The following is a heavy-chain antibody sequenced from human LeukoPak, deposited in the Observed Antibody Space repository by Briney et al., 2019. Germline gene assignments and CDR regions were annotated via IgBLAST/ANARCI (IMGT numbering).Heavy chain of an antibody. D-gene: IGHD3-10*01. CDR3: ARENSGAFDI. CDR1: GGSISSNSYY. Sequence: SETLSLTCAVSGGSISSNSYYWGWIRQPPGKGLEWIGSIYYSVSTYDNPSLKSRVTISVDTSKNQFSLKLSSVTAADTAVYYCARENSGAFDIWGQGTMVTVSS. CDR2: IYYSVST. V-gene: IGHV4-39*07. J-gene: IGHJ3*02.